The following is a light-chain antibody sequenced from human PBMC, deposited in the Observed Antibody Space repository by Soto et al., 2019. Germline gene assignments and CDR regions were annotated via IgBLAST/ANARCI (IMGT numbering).Light chain of an antibody. Sequence: AIQMTHSPSSLSAFVGDRVTITCRASQDIRNELGWYQQKPGKAPKLLIYSASSLQSGVPSRFSGSGSGTHFTLTISSLQPEDFAAYYCLQDHNYPRTFGQGTKVEIK. J-gene: IGKJ1*01. V-gene: IGKV1-6*01. CDR2: SAS. CDR1: QDIRNE. CDR3: LQDHNYPRT.